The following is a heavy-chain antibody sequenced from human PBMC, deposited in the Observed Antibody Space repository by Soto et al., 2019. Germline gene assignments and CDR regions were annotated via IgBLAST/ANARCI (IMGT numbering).Heavy chain of an antibody. CDR3: AAASSTYYDILTGYPEYYYYYMDV. D-gene: IGHD3-9*01. CDR2: IVVGSGNT. Sequence: ASVKVSCKASGFTFTSSAMQWVRQARGQRLEWIGWIVVGSGNTNYAQKFQERVTITRDMSTSTAYMELSSLRSEDTAVYYCAAASSTYYDILTGYPEYYYYYMDVWGKGTTVTVSS. V-gene: IGHV1-58*02. J-gene: IGHJ6*03. CDR1: GFTFTSSA.